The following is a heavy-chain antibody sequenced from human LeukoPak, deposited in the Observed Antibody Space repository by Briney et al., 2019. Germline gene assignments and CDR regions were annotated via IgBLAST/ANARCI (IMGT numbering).Heavy chain of an antibody. CDR3: ARRRVVVASTDGASGAFDI. J-gene: IGHJ3*02. D-gene: IGHD2-15*01. V-gene: IGHV4-31*11. CDR2: IYYSGST. Sequence: SETLSLTCAVSGGSISSGGYYWSWIRQHPGKGLEWIGYIYYSGSTYYNPSLRSRVTISVDTSKNQFSLKLSSVTAADTAVYFCARRRVVVASTDGASGAFDIWGQGALVTVSS. CDR1: GGSISSGGYY.